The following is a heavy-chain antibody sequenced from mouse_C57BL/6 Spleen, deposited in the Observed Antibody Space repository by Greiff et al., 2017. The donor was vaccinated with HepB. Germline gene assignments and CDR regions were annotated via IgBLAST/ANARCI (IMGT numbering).Heavy chain of an antibody. D-gene: IGHD4-1*01. CDR2: INPSNGGT. CDR1: GYTFTSYW. Sequence: QVQLQQPGTELVKPGASVKLSCKASGYTFTSYWMHLVKQRPGQGLEWIGNINPSNGGTNYNEKFKSKATLTVDKSSSTAYMQLSSLTSEDSAVYYCARSRETGTEFAYWGQGTLVTVSA. CDR3: ARSRETGTEFAY. J-gene: IGHJ3*01. V-gene: IGHV1-53*01.